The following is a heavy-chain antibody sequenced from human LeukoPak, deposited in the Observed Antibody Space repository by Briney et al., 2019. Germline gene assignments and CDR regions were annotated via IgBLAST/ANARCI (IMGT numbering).Heavy chain of an antibody. J-gene: IGHJ6*03. D-gene: IGHD3-22*01. CDR1: GGSISSYY. V-gene: IGHV4-4*07. CDR2: IYTSGST. CDR3: ARTRRGSGYYFPIYYYYYMDV. Sequence: SETLSLTCTVSGGSISSYYWSWIRQPAGKGLEWIGRIYTSGSTNYNPPLKSRVTMSVDTSKNQFSLKLSSVTAADTAVYYCARTRRGSGYYFPIYYYYYMDVWGKGTTVTVSS.